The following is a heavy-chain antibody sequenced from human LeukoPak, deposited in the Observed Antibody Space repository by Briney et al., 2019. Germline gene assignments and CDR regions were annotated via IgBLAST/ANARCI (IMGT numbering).Heavy chain of an antibody. J-gene: IGHJ3*02. CDR1: GYTFTSYD. V-gene: IGHV1-8*03. CDR2: MNPNSGNT. Sequence: ASVKVSCKASGYTFTSYDINWVRQATGQGLEWMGWMNPNSGNTGYAQKFQGRVTITRNTSISTAYMELSSLRSEDTAVYYCARLDWGLSAFDIWGQGTMVTVSS. D-gene: IGHD7-27*01. CDR3: ARLDWGLSAFDI.